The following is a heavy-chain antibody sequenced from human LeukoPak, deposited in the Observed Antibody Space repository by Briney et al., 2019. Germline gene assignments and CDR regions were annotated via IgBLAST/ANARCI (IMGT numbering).Heavy chain of an antibody. J-gene: IGHJ4*02. CDR2: ISYSGST. CDR1: GGSISTYY. Sequence: SETLSLTCTVSGGSISTYYWSWVRQPPGKGLEWVGYISYSGSTTYSPSLQSRVTISLDTSKNQFSLRLTSLTAADTAVYYCTRAKTIFGVVTTFDYWGQGTLVTVSS. V-gene: IGHV4-59*01. CDR3: TRAKTIFGVVTTFDY. D-gene: IGHD3-3*01.